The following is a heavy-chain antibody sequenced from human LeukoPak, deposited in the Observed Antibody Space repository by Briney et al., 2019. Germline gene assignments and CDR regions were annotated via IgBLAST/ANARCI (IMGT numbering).Heavy chain of an antibody. CDR1: GGSISSGDYY. J-gene: IGHJ4*02. Sequence: SGTLSLTCAVSGGSISSGDYYWSWIRQPPGKGLEWIGYIYYSGSTYYNPSLKSRVTISVDTSKNQFSLKLSSVTAADTAVYYCARDLAGGSYFDYWGQGTLVTVSS. V-gene: IGHV4-30-4*01. D-gene: IGHD3-16*01. CDR3: ARDLAGGSYFDY. CDR2: IYYSGST.